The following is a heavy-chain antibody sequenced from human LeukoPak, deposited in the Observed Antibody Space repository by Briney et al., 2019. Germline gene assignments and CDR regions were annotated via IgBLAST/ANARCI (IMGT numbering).Heavy chain of an antibody. CDR1: GASIRSYY. Sequence: RPSETLSLTCTVSGASIRSYYWSWIRQPPGKGLEWIGYIYYSGSTNYNPSLESRVTISVDTSKNQISLKLSSVTAADTTVYYCARAPERWYSYGSYTYYYMDVWGKGTTVTVSS. CDR2: IYYSGST. V-gene: IGHV4-59*01. J-gene: IGHJ6*03. CDR3: ARAPERWYSYGSYTYYYMDV. D-gene: IGHD5-18*01.